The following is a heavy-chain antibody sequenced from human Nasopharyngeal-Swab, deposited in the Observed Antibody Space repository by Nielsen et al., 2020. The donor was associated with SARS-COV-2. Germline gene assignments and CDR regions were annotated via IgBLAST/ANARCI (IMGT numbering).Heavy chain of an antibody. J-gene: IGHJ6*03. V-gene: IGHV1-3*01. Sequence: ARQAPGQGLEWMGWINAGNGNTKYSQKFQGRVTITRDTSASTAYMELSSLRSEDTAVYYCARGSGYYTYYYMDVWGKGTTVTVSS. CDR2: INAGNGNT. CDR3: ARGSGYYTYYYMDV. D-gene: IGHD3-3*01.